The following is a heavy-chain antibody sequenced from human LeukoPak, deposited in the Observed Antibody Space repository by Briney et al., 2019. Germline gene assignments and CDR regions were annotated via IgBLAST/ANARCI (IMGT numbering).Heavy chain of an antibody. Sequence: KSSETLSLTCTVSGGSISSYYWSWIRQPPGKGLEWIGYIYYSGSTNYNPSLKSRVTISVDTSKNQFSLKLSSVTAADTAVYYCARALVGADDAFGIWGQGTMVTVSS. J-gene: IGHJ3*02. V-gene: IGHV4-59*01. CDR2: IYYSGST. D-gene: IGHD1-26*01. CDR3: ARALVGADDAFGI. CDR1: GGSISSYY.